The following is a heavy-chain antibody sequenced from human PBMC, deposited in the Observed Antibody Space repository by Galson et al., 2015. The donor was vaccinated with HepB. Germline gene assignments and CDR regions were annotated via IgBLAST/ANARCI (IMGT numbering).Heavy chain of an antibody. D-gene: IGHD3-22*01. CDR1: GYTFTSYD. V-gene: IGHV1-8*01. CDR3: ASLQESSGYYLADAFDI. J-gene: IGHJ3*02. CDR2: MNPNSGNT. Sequence: SVKVSCKASGYTFTSYDINWVRQATGQGLEWMGWMNPNSGNTGYAQKFQGRVTMTRNTSISTAYMELSSLRSEDTAVYYCASLQESSGYYLADAFDIWGQGTMVTVSS.